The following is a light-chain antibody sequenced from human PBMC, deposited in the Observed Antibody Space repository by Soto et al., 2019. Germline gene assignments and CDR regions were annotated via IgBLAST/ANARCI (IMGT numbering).Light chain of an antibody. CDR3: QQYGSSPNT. J-gene: IGKJ1*01. CDR1: QSVSSSY. V-gene: IGKV3-20*01. Sequence: MVWTQSAGTLSLSPGERATLSGRASQSVSSSYLAWYQQKPGQAPRLLIYGASSRATGIPDRFSGSGPGTDFTLTISRLEPEDFAVYYCQQYGSSPNTFGQGTKLDI. CDR2: GAS.